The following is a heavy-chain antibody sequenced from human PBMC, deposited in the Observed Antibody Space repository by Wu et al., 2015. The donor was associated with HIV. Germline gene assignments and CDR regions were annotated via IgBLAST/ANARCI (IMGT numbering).Heavy chain of an antibody. CDR1: GYPFTGYY. V-gene: IGHV1-2*02. Sequence: QVQLVQSGAEVKKPGASVKVSCKASGYPFTGYYIHWLRQAPGQGLEWMGWINPNSGDTNYTQKFQGRVTMTRDTSISTAYMDLNRLTSDDTAIYYCARDWGELPLGGGYFDCWGQGTLVTVSS. D-gene: IGHD3-16*01. CDR2: INPNSGDT. J-gene: IGHJ4*02. CDR3: ARDWGELPLGGGYFDC.